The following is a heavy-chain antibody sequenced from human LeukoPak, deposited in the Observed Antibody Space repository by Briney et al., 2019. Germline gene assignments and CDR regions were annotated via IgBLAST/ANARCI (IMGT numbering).Heavy chain of an antibody. V-gene: IGHV1-46*01. CDR2: INPSGDST. CDR1: GYTFTSYY. CDR3: ARGGPTRTIFGVLNWFDP. J-gene: IGHJ5*02. Sequence: ASVKVSCKASGYTFTSYYMHWVRQAPGQGLEWMGIINPSGDSTNYAQNFQGRVTMTRDTSTSTVYMELSSLRSEDTAVYYCARGGPTRTIFGVLNWFDPWGQGTLVTVSS. D-gene: IGHD3-3*01.